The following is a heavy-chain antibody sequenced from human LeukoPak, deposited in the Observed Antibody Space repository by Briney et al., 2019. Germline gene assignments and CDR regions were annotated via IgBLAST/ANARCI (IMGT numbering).Heavy chain of an antibody. CDR3: ARPLTSGSTSYFDY. CDR1: GFTFNSYY. Sequence: ASXKVSCKASGFTFNSYYMHWVGQAPGQGLEWMGTINPSDGSTIYAQKFQGRVTVTRDSSTSKVYMELGSLRSEDTAVYYCARPLTSGSTSYFDYWGQGTLVTVSS. V-gene: IGHV1-46*02. D-gene: IGHD5-12*01. J-gene: IGHJ4*02. CDR2: INPSDGST.